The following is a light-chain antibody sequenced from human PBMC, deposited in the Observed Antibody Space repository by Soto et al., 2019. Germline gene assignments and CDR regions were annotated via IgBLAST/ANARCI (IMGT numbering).Light chain of an antibody. V-gene: IGKV1-9*01. Sequence: DIQLTQSPSFLSASVGDSVPITCRASQGISSYLAWYQQKQGKAPKLLIYAASTLQSGVPSRCSGSGSGKEFTITISSLQPEDFATYYCQQLNSYFGQGTRLEN. CDR3: QQLNSY. CDR1: QGISSY. J-gene: IGKJ5*01. CDR2: AAS.